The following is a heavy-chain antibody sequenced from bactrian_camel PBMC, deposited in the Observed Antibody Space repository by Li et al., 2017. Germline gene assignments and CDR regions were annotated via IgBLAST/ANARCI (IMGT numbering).Heavy chain of an antibody. J-gene: IGHJ6*01. Sequence: QVQLVESGGGSVQAGGSVTLSCKASGYRISSYCMGWFRQAPGKEREGVAVINVDGNRRYADPVSGRFTISKGSATNTLYLQMNSLQPQDTATYYCAAAGTWRDCRGSSADFPYSGQGTQVTVS. CDR2: INVDGNR. D-gene: IGHD1*01. CDR3: AAAGTWRDCRGSSADFPY. V-gene: IGHV3S26*01. CDR1: GYRISSYC.